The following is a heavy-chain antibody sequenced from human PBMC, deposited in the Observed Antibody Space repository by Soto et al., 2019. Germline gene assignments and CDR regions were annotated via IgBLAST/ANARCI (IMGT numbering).Heavy chain of an antibody. CDR1: GGSVNGYY. CDR3: ATRITVFGLLIPPFDP. CDR2: INHTGGT. J-gene: IGHJ5*02. D-gene: IGHD3-3*01. Sequence: LSLTCAVYGGSVNGYYWNWIRQPPGKGLEWIGEINHTGGTHHNPSLKSRVTMSVDTSKNQFSLRLSSVTAADTAIYYCATRITVFGLLIPPFDPWGQGTQVTVSS. V-gene: IGHV4-34*01.